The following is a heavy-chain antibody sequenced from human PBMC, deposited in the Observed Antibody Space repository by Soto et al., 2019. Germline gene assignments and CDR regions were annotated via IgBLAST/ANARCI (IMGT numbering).Heavy chain of an antibody. CDR3: AREFPYYESSDSYFDY. CDR2: IYQSGTT. V-gene: IGHV4-4*02. D-gene: IGHD3-16*01. Sequence: PSETLSLTCAVPGGSISSGNWWSWVRQPPGKGLEWIGEIYQSGTTNYNPSLKSRITVTPDTSKNQFSLHLNSVTPEDTAVYYCAREFPYYESSDSYFDYWGQGALVTVSS. CDR1: GGSISSGNW. J-gene: IGHJ4*02.